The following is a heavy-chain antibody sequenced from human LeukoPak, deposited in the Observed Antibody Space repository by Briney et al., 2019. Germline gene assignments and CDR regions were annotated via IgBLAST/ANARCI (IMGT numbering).Heavy chain of an antibody. CDR1: GGSFSGYY. Sequence: SETLSLTCAVYGGSFSGYYWSWIRQPPGKGLEWIGEINHSGSTNYNPSLKSRVAISVDTSKNQFSLKLSSVTAADTAVYYCARVVAGHTVGYLWFDPWGQGTLVTVSS. V-gene: IGHV4-34*09. CDR3: ARVVAGHTVGYLWFDP. J-gene: IGHJ5*02. CDR2: INHSGST. D-gene: IGHD6-19*01.